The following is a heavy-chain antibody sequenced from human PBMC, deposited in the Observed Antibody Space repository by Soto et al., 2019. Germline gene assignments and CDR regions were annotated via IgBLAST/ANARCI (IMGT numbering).Heavy chain of an antibody. CDR1: GGTFSSYA. V-gene: IGHV1-69*05. CDR3: ARVVPVVKSFPYWYSDL. CDR2: IIPIFGTA. D-gene: IGHD2-21*01. Sequence: QVQLVQSGAEVKKPGSSVKVSCKASGGTFSSYAISWVRQAPGQGLEWMGGIIPIFGTANYAQKFQGRVTITPDDSTSPACMERSSLRSEDTAVYYWARVVPVVKSFPYWYSDLWGRGTLVTVSS. J-gene: IGHJ2*01.